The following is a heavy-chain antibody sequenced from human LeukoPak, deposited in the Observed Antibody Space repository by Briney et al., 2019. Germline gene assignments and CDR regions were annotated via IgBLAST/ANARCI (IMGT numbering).Heavy chain of an antibody. Sequence: PGGSLRLSCAASGFTFSSYAMSWVRQAPGKGLEWVAFIRYDGSNKYYADSVKGRFTISRDNSKNTLYLQMNSLRAEDTAVYYCAKVEDGSGSGSDAFDIWGQGTMVTVSS. CDR3: AKVEDGSGSGSDAFDI. V-gene: IGHV3-30*02. D-gene: IGHD3-10*01. CDR2: IRYDGSNK. CDR1: GFTFSSYA. J-gene: IGHJ3*02.